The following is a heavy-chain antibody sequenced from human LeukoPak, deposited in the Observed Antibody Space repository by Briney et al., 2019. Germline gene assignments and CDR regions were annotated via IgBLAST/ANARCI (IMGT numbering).Heavy chain of an antibody. V-gene: IGHV3-30*04. D-gene: IGHD3-22*01. CDR1: GFTFSSYA. CDR2: ISYDGRNK. J-gene: IGHJ4*02. Sequence: GGSLRLSCAASGFTFSSYAMHWVRQAPGKGLEWVAVISYDGRNKYYADSVKGRFTISRGNSKNTLYLQMNSLRAEDTAVYYCAKDRVWGIVVVPHFDYWGQGTLVTVSS. CDR3: AKDRVWGIVVVPHFDY.